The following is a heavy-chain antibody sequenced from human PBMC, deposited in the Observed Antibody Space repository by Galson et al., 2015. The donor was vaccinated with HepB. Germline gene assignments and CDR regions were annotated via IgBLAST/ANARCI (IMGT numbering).Heavy chain of an antibody. CDR1: GSTFSSYG. J-gene: IGHJ4*02. D-gene: IGHD3-22*01. CDR3: AKEGLYYYDSSGWFDY. Sequence: SLRLSCAASGSTFSSYGMHWVRQAPGKGLEWVAFIRYDGSNKYYADSVKGRFTISRDNSKNTLYLQMNSLRAEDTAVYYCAKEGLYYYDSSGWFDYWGQGTLVTVSS. V-gene: IGHV3-30*02. CDR2: IRYDGSNK.